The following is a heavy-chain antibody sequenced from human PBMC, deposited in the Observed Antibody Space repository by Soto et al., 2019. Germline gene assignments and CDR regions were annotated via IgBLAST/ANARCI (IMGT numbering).Heavy chain of an antibody. D-gene: IGHD2-2*01. J-gene: IGHJ6*02. CDR3: ARHLGYCSSTSCYQGTYYYGMDV. V-gene: IGHV5-51*01. CDR2: IYPGDSDT. Sequence: PGESLKISCKGSGYSFTSYWIGWVRQMPGKGLEWMGIIYPGDSDTRYSPSFQGQVTISADKSISTAYLQWSSLKASDTAMYYCARHLGYCSSTSCYQGTYYYGMDVWGQGTTVTVSS. CDR1: GYSFTSYW.